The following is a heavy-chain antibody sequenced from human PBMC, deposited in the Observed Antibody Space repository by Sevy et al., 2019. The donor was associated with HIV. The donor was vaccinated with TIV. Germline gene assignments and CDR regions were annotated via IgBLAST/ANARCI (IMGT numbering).Heavy chain of an antibody. Sequence: GGSLRLSCAASGFTFSSYGMHWVRQAPGKGLEWVAVISYDGSNKYYADSVKGRFTISRDNSKNTLYLQMNSLRAEDTAVYYCAKDVGIAVAGNKGSYYYYYYGMDVWGQRTTVTVSS. CDR3: AKDVGIAVAGNKGSYYYYYYGMDV. CDR2: ISYDGSNK. J-gene: IGHJ6*02. CDR1: GFTFSSYG. D-gene: IGHD6-19*01. V-gene: IGHV3-30*18.